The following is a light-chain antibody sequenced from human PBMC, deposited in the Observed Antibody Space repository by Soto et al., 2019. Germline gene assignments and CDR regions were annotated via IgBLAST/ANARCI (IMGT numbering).Light chain of an antibody. Sequence: SSELTQPPSVSVAPGQTARITCGGNNIGSKSVHWYQQKPGQAPAVVVYDNSDRPSGIPERFYGSNSGNTATLTISRVEAGDEDDYYCQVWDYSSGRYYVFGPGTKLTVL. CDR1: NIGSKS. V-gene: IGLV3-21*02. J-gene: IGLJ1*01. CDR3: QVWDYSSGRYYV. CDR2: DNS.